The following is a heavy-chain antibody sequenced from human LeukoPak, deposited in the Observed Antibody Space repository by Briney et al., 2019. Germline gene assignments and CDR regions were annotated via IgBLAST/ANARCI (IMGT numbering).Heavy chain of an antibody. V-gene: IGHV3-74*01. CDR2: IKSDGSST. D-gene: IGHD3-3*01. CDR1: GFTFSDYW. J-gene: IGHJ5*02. Sequence: GGSLRLSCAASGFTFSDYWMHWLRQAPGKGLEWVSRIKSDGSSTSYADSVKGRFTVSRDNAKNTLLLQMNSLRAEDTAVYYCTRTTYEFTWFDPWGQGTLVTVSS. CDR3: TRTTYEFTWFDP.